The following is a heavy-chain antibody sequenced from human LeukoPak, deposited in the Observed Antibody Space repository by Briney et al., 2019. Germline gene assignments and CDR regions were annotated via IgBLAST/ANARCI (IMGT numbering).Heavy chain of an antibody. D-gene: IGHD3-10*01. CDR2: INQDGTKK. J-gene: IGHJ4*02. CDR1: GFSFTTYW. V-gene: IGHV3-7*01. Sequence: PGGSLRLSCAASGFSFTTYWMSWVRQAPGKGLEWVANINQDGTKKYYVDSVKGRFTISRDNAKNSLYLQMNSLRVEDTAVYYCAKLAKYFYGSETYYFFEHWGQGTPVTASS. CDR3: AKLAKYFYGSETYYFFEH.